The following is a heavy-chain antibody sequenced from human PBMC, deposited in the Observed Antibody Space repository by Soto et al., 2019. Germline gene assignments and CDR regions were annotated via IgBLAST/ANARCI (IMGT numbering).Heavy chain of an antibody. V-gene: IGHV3-23*01. CDR2: ISGSGGST. CDR1: GFTFSSYA. Sequence: PGGSLRLSCAASGFTFSSYAMSWVRQAPGKGLEWVSAISGSGGSTYYADSVKGRFTISRDNSKNTLYLQMNSLRAEDTAVYYCATATRRGYCRGGSCYHFEHWGQGTLVTDSS. CDR3: ATATRRGYCRGGSCYHFEH. J-gene: IGHJ4*02. D-gene: IGHD2-15*01.